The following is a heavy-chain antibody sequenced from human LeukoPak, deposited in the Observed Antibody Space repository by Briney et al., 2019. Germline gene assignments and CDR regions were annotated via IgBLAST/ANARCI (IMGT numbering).Heavy chain of an antibody. CDR1: GGSISSYY. J-gene: IGHJ3*02. D-gene: IGHD2-15*01. CDR3: ARGPIGAFDI. V-gene: IGHV4-59*01. CDR2: IYYSGST. Sequence: SETLSLTCTVSGGSISSYYWSWIRQPPGKGLEWIGYIYYSGSTNNNPSLKSRVTISVDTSKNQFSLKLSSATAADTAVYYCARGPIGAFDIWGQGTMVTVSS.